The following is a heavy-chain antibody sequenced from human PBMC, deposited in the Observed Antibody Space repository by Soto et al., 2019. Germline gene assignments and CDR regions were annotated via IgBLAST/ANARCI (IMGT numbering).Heavy chain of an antibody. CDR2: IGLGSSTK. J-gene: IGHJ3*01. D-gene: IGHD3-22*01. Sequence: GGSLRLSCAASGFTFSNAWMSWVRQAPGKGLEWVSYIGLGSSTKYYADSVEGRFTIPRDNAKNSLYLQMNSLRAEDTAVYYCARDQLYYNDISGRPLNAFDVWGQGTMVTVSS. CDR1: GFTFSNAW. CDR3: ARDQLYYNDISGRPLNAFDV. V-gene: IGHV3-48*01.